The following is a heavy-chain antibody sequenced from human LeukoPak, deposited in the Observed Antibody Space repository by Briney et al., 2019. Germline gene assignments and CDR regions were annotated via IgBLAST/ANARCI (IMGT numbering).Heavy chain of an antibody. D-gene: IGHD3-22*01. J-gene: IGHJ4*02. CDR3: ARGYGKYYYDSSIDY. CDR2: IYSDNT. Sequence: GGSLRLSCTVSGFTVSSNSMSWVRQAPGKGLEWVSFIYSDNTHYSDSVKGRFTISRDNSKNTLYLQMNSLRAEDTAVYYCARGYGKYYYDSSIDYWGQGTLVTVSS. CDR1: GFTVSSNS. V-gene: IGHV3-53*01.